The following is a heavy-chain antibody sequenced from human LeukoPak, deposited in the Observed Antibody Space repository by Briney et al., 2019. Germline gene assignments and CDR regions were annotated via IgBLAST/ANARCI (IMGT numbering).Heavy chain of an antibody. V-gene: IGHV3-7*01. CDR1: GFTFSSYW. D-gene: IGHD3-10*01. J-gene: IGHJ6*03. CDR2: IKQDGSEK. CDR3: ARDKVRGVIRGYYYYYYMDV. Sequence: GGSLRLSCAASGFTFSSYWMSWVRQAPGKGLEWVANIKQDGSEKYYVDSVKGRFTISRDNAKNSLYLQMNSLRAEDTAVYYCARDKVRGVIRGYYYYYYMDVWGKGTTVTISS.